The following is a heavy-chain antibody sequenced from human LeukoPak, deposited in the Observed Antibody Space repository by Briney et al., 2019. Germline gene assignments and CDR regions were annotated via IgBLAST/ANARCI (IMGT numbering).Heavy chain of an antibody. V-gene: IGHV4-34*01. J-gene: IGHJ4*02. CDR1: GGSISSYY. CDR2: INHSGST. CDR3: ASGGRVVVTIDY. D-gene: IGHD3-22*01. Sequence: ASETLSLTCTVSGGSISSYYWSWIRQPPGKGLEWIGEINHSGSTNYNPSLKSRVTISVDTSKNQFSLKLSSVTAADTAVYYCASGGRVVVTIDYWGQGTLVTVSS.